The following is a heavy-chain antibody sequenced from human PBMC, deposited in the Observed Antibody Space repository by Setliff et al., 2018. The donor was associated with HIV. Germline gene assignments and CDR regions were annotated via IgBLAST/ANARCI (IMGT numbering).Heavy chain of an antibody. CDR3: ARDRLTYYFDY. V-gene: IGHV4-61*01. CDR2: ISDSGNT. CDR1: GGSISSSNYY. D-gene: IGHD3-22*01. J-gene: IGHJ4*02. Sequence: SETLSLTCTVSGGSISSSNYYWTWIRQSPGKGLEWIGYISDSGNTKYNPSLKSRLTMSVDSSGNQFSLTLTSVTAADTAVYYCARDRLTYYFDYWGQGILVTVSS.